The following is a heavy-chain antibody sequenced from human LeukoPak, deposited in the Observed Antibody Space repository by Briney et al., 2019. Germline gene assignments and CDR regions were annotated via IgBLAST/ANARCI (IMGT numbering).Heavy chain of an antibody. V-gene: IGHV4-59*01. D-gene: IGHD6-6*01. CDR2: IYYSGST. Sequence: PSETLSLTCTVSGGSISSYYWSWIRQPPGKGLEWIGYIYYSGSTNYNPSLKSRVTISVDTSKNQFSLKLSSVTAADTAVYYCARYGYSSSSPFYYYYFYMDVWGKGTTVTVSS. CDR1: GGSISSYY. J-gene: IGHJ6*03. CDR3: ARYGYSSSSPFYYYYFYMDV.